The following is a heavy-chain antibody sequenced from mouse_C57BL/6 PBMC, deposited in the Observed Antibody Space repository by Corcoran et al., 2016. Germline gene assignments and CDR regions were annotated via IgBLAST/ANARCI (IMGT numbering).Heavy chain of an antibody. D-gene: IGHD1-1*01. CDR1: GYAFSSYW. CDR2: IYPGDGDT. V-gene: IGHV1-80*01. CDR3: ARGGYGSSWFAY. J-gene: IGHJ3*01. Sequence: QVQLQQSGAELVKPGASVKISCKASGYAFSSYWLNWVKQRPGKGLEWIGQIYPGDGDTNYNGKFKGKATLTADKSSSTAYMQLSSLTSEDSAVYFCARGGYGSSWFAYWGQGTLVTVSA.